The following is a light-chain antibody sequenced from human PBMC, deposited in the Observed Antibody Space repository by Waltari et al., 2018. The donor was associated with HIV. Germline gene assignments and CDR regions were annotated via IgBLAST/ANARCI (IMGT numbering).Light chain of an antibody. J-gene: IGLJ3*02. CDR3: ATWDDSLKGVV. Sequence: QSVMTQPPSVSGTPGQRVTISCSGSSSNIGSNTVSWYQQYPGSAPNLISYNYNQRPAGVPDRCAGCKSGTSASLAISGLQSEDEADYYCATWDDSLKGVVFGGGTKLTVL. CDR1: SSNIGSNT. V-gene: IGLV1-44*01. CDR2: NYN.